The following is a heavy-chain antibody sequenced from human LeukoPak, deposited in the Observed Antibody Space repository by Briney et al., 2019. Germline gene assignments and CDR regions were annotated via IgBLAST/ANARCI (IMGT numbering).Heavy chain of an antibody. CDR1: GFTVSSNY. J-gene: IGHJ3*02. CDR2: IYSGGST. V-gene: IGHV3-66*04. D-gene: IGHD6-13*01. Sequence: PGGSLRLSCAASGFTVSSNYMSWVRQAPGKGLEWVSIIYSGGSTYCADSVKGRVTTSRDNSKNTLYLQMNSLRAEDTAVYYCARHSSSWYFAFDIWGQGTMVTVSS. CDR3: ARHSSSWYFAFDI.